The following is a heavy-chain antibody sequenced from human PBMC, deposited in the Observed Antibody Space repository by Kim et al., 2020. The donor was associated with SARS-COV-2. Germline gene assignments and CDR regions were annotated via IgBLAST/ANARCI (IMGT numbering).Heavy chain of an antibody. CDR3: ARGPNYRPFDY. CDR2: IIGSGTTI. D-gene: IGHD4-4*01. J-gene: IGHJ4*02. Sequence: GGSLRLSCTASGFTFSSYEMNWVRQAPGKGLEWVSYIIGSGTTIYYADSVRGRFTISRDNDKNSLFLQMNSLRAEDTAVYYCARGPNYRPFDYWGQGTL. V-gene: IGHV3-48*03. CDR1: GFTFSSYE.